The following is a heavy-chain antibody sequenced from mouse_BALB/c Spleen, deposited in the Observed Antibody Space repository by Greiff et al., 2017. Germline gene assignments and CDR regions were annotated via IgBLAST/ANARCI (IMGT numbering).Heavy chain of an antibody. CDR3: ARYADDGPFAY. J-gene: IGHJ3*01. CDR2: IYPGSGST. D-gene: IGHD1-2*01. Sequence: QVQLQQPGAELVKPGTSVQLSCKASGYNFTSYWINWVKLRPGQGLEWIGDIYPGSGSTNYNEKFKSKATLTVDTSSSTAYMQLSSLASEDSALYYCARYADDGPFAYWGQGTLVTVSA. V-gene: IGHV1-55*01. CDR1: GYNFTSYW.